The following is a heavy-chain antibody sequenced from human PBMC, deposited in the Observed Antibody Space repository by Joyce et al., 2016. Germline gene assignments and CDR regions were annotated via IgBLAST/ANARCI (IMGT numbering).Heavy chain of an antibody. Sequence: QVQLVQSGAEVKKPGSSVKVSCKASGGTFSSYAISWVRQAPGQGLEWMGEIIPIFGTANYAQKFQGRVTITADESTSTAYMELSSLRSEDTAVYYCARGGSCSGGTCYSSAYYYYGMDVWGQGTTVTVSS. CDR2: IIPIFGTA. D-gene: IGHD2-15*01. CDR1: GGTFSSYA. V-gene: IGHV1-69*12. J-gene: IGHJ6*02. CDR3: ARGGSCSGGTCYSSAYYYYGMDV.